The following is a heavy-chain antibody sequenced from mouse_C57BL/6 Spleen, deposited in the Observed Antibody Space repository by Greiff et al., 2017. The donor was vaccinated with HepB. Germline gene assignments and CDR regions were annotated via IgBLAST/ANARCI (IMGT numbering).Heavy chain of an antibody. D-gene: IGHD2-4*01. J-gene: IGHJ3*01. CDR2: INPNNGGT. V-gene: IGHV1-22*01. Sequence: EVKLQESGPELVKPGASVKMSCKASGYTFTDYNMHWVKQSHGKSLEWIGYINPNNGGTSYNQKFKGKATLTVNKSSSTAYMELRSLTSEDSAVYYCAFYDYDGAWFAYWGQGTLVTVSA. CDR3: AFYDYDGAWFAY. CDR1: GYTFTDYN.